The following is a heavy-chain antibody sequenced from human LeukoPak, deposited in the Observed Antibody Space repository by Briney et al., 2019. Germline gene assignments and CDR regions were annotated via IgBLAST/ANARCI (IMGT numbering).Heavy chain of an antibody. CDR1: GGSFSGYY. Sequence: SETLSLTCAVYGGSFSGYYWSWIRQPPGKGLEWIGEINHSGSTNYNPSLKSRVTISVDTSKNQFSLKLSSVTAADTAVYYCARNSYGSGSYGDVDYWGQGTLVTVSS. D-gene: IGHD3-10*01. V-gene: IGHV4-34*09. CDR3: ARNSYGSGSYGDVDY. J-gene: IGHJ4*02. CDR2: INHSGST.